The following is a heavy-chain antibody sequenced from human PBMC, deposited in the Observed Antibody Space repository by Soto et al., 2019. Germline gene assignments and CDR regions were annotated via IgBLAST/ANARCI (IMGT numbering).Heavy chain of an antibody. CDR1: GLNFNDAW. J-gene: IGHJ5*02. CDR3: AYTGFHTLRLEP. V-gene: IGHV3-15*01. Sequence: GGSLRLSCVVSGLNFNDAWMSWVRQAPGKGLEWVGRIISRKGGGTTDYAAPVKGRFAISRDDSRNTVYLQLNSLKTEDTGVYYCAYTGFHTLRLEPWGQGSLVTVSS. CDR2: IISRKGGGTT.